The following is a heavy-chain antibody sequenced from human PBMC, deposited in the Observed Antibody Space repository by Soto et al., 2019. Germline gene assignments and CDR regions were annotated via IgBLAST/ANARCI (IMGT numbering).Heavy chain of an antibody. CDR3: APRPSRRLLEVLEP. V-gene: IGHV2-5*02. CDR1: GFSLTTSGLG. Sequence: QITLKESGPTLVKPTQTLTLTCTVSGFSLTTSGLGVGWIRQPPGKALEWLALAYWDEDKRYSPSLKGRLTIPKDTPQNPVVLNNTNHDPVGNATIFRAPRPSRRLLEVLEPRGQGNLVTVSS. J-gene: IGHJ5*02. CDR2: AYWDEDK. D-gene: IGHD2-2*01.